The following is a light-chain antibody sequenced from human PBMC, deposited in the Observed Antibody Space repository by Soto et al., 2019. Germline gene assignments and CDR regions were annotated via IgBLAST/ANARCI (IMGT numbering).Light chain of an antibody. CDR2: AAS. V-gene: IGKV1-27*01. J-gene: IGKJ3*01. CDR3: QRYHSALLT. Sequence: DIQMTQSPSSLSASVGDRVTMTCRASQDIRNYVAWYQQKPGEVPKLLIYAASTLQSGVPAQFSRGGFGTDFTLTISSLRPEDVATYYCQRYHSALLTFGPGTKVDLK. CDR1: QDIRNY.